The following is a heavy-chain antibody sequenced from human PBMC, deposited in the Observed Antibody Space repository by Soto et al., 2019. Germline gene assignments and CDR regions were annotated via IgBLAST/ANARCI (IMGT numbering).Heavy chain of an antibody. V-gene: IGHV3-64*01. CDR3: ASRARPDFYYLDV. D-gene: IGHD6-6*01. CDR2: ISSNGVGT. J-gene: IGHJ6*03. Sequence: EVQLAESGGGLAQPGGSLRLSCAASGFTLSGYAMDWVSQAPGKGLEYVSGISSNGVGTYYANSVQGRFTISRDNSKNTVYLQMGSLRHEALAVYYCASRARPDFYYLDVWGKGTTVTVSS. CDR1: GFTLSGYA.